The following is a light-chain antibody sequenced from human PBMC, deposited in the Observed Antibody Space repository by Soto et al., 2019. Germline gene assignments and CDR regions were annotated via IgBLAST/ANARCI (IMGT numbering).Light chain of an antibody. Sequence: AIQLTQSPSSLSASVGDRVTITCRASQGISSALAWYQQKPGKAPKLLIYDASSLESGVPSRFSGSGSGTDFTLTISSLQPEDFATYYCQQFNNYLTFGGGTNVDIK. J-gene: IGKJ4*01. CDR3: QQFNNYLT. CDR2: DAS. CDR1: QGISSA. V-gene: IGKV1D-13*01.